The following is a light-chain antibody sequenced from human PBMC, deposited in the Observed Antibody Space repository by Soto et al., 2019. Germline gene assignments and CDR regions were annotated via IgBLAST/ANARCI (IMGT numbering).Light chain of an antibody. Sequence: DIQMTQSPSSLSASVGDRVTITCRASQGINNFLAWYQQRPGKAPKPLVPSSSPLPSGVPSRFSGSGSGTDFTLTISSLQPEDVATYYCQKYNSAPLTFGQGTRREIK. CDR1: QGINNF. V-gene: IGKV1-27*01. J-gene: IGKJ5*01. CDR2: SSS. CDR3: QKYNSAPLT.